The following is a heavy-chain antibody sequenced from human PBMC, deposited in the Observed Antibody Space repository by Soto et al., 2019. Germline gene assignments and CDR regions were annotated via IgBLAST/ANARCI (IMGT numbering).Heavy chain of an antibody. D-gene: IGHD3-9*01. J-gene: IGHJ6*03. CDR3: ARDYDILTGAYYYYYYYMDV. V-gene: IGHV1-18*01. CDR1: GYTFTSYG. CDR2: ISAYNGNT. Sequence: ASVKVSCKASGYTFTSYGISCVRQAPGQGLEWMGWISAYNGNTNYAQKLQGRVTMTTDTSTSTAYMELRSLRSDDTAVYYCARDYDILTGAYYYYYYYMDVWGKGTTVTVSS.